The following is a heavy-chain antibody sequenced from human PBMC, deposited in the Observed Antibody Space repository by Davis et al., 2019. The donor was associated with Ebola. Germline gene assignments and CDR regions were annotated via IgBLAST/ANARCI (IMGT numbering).Heavy chain of an antibody. CDR1: GFTFSTYA. CDR2: IHQSGIT. CDR3: ARVMSNYDSRSYSTADAFDI. J-gene: IGHJ3*02. V-gene: IGHV4-34*01. D-gene: IGHD3-22*01. Sequence: ESLKISCVGSGFTFSTYAMHWVRQAPGKGLEWIGEIHQSGITNYNPSLKSRVLISEHSSKNQFSLRLNSVTTADTAVYYCARVMSNYDSRSYSTADAFDIWGQGTMVTVSS.